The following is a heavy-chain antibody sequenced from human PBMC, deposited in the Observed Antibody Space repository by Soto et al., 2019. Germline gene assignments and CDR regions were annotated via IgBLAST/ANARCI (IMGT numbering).Heavy chain of an antibody. CDR2: IIPIFGTP. V-gene: IGHV1-69*05. CDR1: GGTFSSYA. D-gene: IGHD5-12*01. Sequence: GASVKVSCKASGGTFSSYAISWVRQAPGQGLEWMGGIIPIFGTPNYAQKFQGRVTITTDESTSTAYMELSSLKSEDTAVYYCATGGYSGYNYHHDYYGMDVWGQGTTVTSP. J-gene: IGHJ6*02. CDR3: ATGGYSGYNYHHDYYGMDV.